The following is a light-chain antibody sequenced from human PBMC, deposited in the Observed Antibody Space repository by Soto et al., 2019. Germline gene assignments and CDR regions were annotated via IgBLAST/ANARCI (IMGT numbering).Light chain of an antibody. CDR2: GAS. Sequence: EIVWTQSPGTLSGSPGERATVCGEESQSVSSSYLAWYQQKPGQAPRLLIYGASSRATGIPDRFSGSGSGTDFTLTISRLEPEDFAVYYCQQYGSSPITFGQGTRLEI. CDR1: QSVSSSY. V-gene: IGKV3-20*01. J-gene: IGKJ5*01. CDR3: QQYGSSPIT.